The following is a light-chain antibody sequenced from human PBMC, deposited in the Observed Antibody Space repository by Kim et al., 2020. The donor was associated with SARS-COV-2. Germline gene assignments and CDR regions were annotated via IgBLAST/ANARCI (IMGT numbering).Light chain of an antibody. CDR1: HRISSY. V-gene: IGKV1-39*01. CDR3: QQSYSAPVT. CDR2: AAS. J-gene: IGKJ4*01. Sequence: GDRVTITCRPSHRISSYLNWYQLKPGKGPKLLIFAASSLQSGVPSRFSGSASGTDFTLTISSLQPEDFATYYCQQSYSAPVTFGGGTKVDIK.